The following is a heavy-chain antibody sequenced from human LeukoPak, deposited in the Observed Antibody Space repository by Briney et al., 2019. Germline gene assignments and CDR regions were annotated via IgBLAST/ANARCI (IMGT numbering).Heavy chain of an antibody. V-gene: IGHV3-64D*09. D-gene: IGHD6-13*01. CDR3: VKSSGSSWYMFDY. CDR2: VTSNRGST. Sequence: GALRLSCSASGFTFSRYAMHWVRQAPGKGLEYVSGVTSNRGSTYYADSVKGRFTISRDNSKNTLYLQMSTLRAEDTAVYYCVKSSGSSWYMFDYWGQGTLVTVSS. CDR1: GFTFSRYA. J-gene: IGHJ4*02.